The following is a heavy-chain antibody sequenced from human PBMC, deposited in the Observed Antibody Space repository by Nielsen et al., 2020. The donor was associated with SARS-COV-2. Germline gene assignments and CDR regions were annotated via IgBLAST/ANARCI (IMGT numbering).Heavy chain of an antibody. Sequence: GESLKISCSASGFTFGTYDMHWVRQTPGDGLQWVSAIGTVADTYYADSVKGRFTISRDDSKNTLYLQMNSLRPDDTAVYYCARDSWDSLRYFVHWGQGAQVTVSS. CDR3: ARDSWDSLRYFVH. CDR2: IGTVADT. V-gene: IGHV3-13*04. D-gene: IGHD3-22*01. CDR1: GFTFGTYD. J-gene: IGHJ4*02.